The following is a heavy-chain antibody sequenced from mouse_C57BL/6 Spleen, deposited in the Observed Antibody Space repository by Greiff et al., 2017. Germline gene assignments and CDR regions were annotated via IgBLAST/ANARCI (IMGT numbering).Heavy chain of an antibody. Sequence: EVQLLESGAGLVKPSQSLSLTCSVTGYSITSGYYWNWIRQFPGNKLEWMGYIRYDGSTNYNPSLKKRNSITLDTSTNQFVLKLNSVTTEDTAPYYCASWGLDYGDEVDFGYGGQGTTLTVSS. CDR3: ASWGLDYGDEVDFGY. V-gene: IGHV3-6*01. D-gene: IGHD1-1*01. J-gene: IGHJ2*01. CDR1: GYSITSGYY. CDR2: IRYDGST.